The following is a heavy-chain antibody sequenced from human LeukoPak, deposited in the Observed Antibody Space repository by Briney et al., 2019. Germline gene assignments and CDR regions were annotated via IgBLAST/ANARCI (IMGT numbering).Heavy chain of an antibody. CDR2: INPSGGST. CDR3: ARETPNGYSSSFYDY. D-gene: IGHD6-13*01. V-gene: IGHV1-46*01. J-gene: IGHJ4*02. Sequence: GASVKVSCKASGYTFTSYYMHWVRQAPGQGLEWMGIINPSGGSTSYAQKFQGRVTMTRDTSTSTVYMELSSLRSEDTAVYYCARETPNGYSSSFYDYWGQGTLVTVSS. CDR1: GYTFTSYY.